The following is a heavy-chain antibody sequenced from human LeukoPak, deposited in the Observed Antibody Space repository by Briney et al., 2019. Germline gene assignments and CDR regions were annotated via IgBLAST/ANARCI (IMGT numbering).Heavy chain of an antibody. Sequence: SETLSLTCTVSGGSISSYYWSWIRQPAGKGLEWIGRIYNSGSTNYNPSLKSRVTMSVDTSKNQFSLKLSSVTAADTAVYYCARVNYGSGSYQHYYYYMDVWGKGTTVTVSS. CDR2: IYNSGST. V-gene: IGHV4-4*07. J-gene: IGHJ6*03. CDR1: GGSISSYY. D-gene: IGHD3-10*01. CDR3: ARVNYGSGSYQHYYYYMDV.